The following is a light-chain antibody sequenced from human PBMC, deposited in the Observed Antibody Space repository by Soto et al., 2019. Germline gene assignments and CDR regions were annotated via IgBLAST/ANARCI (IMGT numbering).Light chain of an antibody. Sequence: QAVVTQPPSASGTPGQRVTISCSGSSSNIGSNDVCWYQQLPGAAPKLLIYRNNQRPSGVPDRFSGSKSGTSASLAISGLRSEDEGDYYCATWDDSLSGPVFGGGTKLTVL. CDR1: SSNIGSND. V-gene: IGLV1-47*01. CDR3: ATWDDSLSGPV. CDR2: RNN. J-gene: IGLJ2*01.